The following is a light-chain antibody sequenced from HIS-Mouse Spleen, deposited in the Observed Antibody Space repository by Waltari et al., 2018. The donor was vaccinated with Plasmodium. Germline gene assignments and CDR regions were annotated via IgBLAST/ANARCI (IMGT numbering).Light chain of an antibody. CDR3: QQYNNWSFT. J-gene: IGKJ3*01. CDR1: QSVSSN. Sequence: EIVMTQSPAPLSLSTGERATPSCRASQSVSSNLAWYQQKPGQAPRLLIYGASTRATGIPARFSGSGSGTEFTLTISSLQSEDFAVYYCQQYNNWSFTFGPGTKVDIK. V-gene: IGKV3-15*01. CDR2: GAS.